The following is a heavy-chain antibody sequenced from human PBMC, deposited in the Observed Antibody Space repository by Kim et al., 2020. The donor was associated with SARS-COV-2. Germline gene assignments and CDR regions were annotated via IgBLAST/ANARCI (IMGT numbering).Heavy chain of an antibody. D-gene: IGHD6-19*01. CDR3: AREGGGWSTNYFFDY. J-gene: IGHJ4*02. CDR2: TYYRSKWYN. Sequence: SQTLSLTCAISGDSVSSTSAAWHWIRQSPSRGLEWLGKTYYRSKWYNTYAVSVKSRITINPDTSKNQFSLQLDSVTPEDTAVYFCAREGGGWSTNYFFDYWGQGTLVTVSS. V-gene: IGHV6-1*01. CDR1: GDSVSSTSAA.